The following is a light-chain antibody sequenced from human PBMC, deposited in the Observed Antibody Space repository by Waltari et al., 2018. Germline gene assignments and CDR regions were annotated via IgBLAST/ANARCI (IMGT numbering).Light chain of an antibody. V-gene: IGKV3-20*01. CDR2: GAS. CDR1: PSVTNNY. J-gene: IGKJ1*01. CDR3: QQYGTSLST. Sequence: EIVLTQSPGTLSLSPGERATPSCRASPSVTNNYLAWYQQKRGQAPRALIYGASSRASGVPDRFSGSGSGTDFTLTISRLEPEDFAVYYCQQYGTSLSTFGQGTRVEIK.